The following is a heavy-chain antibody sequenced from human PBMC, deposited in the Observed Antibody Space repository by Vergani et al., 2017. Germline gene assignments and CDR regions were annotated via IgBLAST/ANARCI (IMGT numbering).Heavy chain of an antibody. J-gene: IGHJ4*02. V-gene: IGHV3-9*03. CDR2: ISWNSGSI. D-gene: IGHD1-1*01. Sequence: EVQLVESGGGLVQPGRSLRLSCAASGFTFDDYAMHWVRQAPGKGLEWVSGISWNSGSIGYADSVKGRFTISRDNAKNSLYLQMNSLRAEDMALYYCAKFPLNITTPDRGDFWGQGSLVTVSS. CDR3: AKFPLNITTPDRGDF. CDR1: GFTFDDYA.